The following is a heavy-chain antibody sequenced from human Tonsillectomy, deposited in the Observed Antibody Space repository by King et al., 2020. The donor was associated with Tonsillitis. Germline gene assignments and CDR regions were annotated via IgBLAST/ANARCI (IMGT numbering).Heavy chain of an antibody. Sequence: VQLVESGGGLIQPGGSLRLSCAASGFIVSSNYMSWVRQAPGKGLEWLSVIYSNGNTFYADSVKGRFTISRDDSPNTLYFQMNSLRVEDTAVYYCASGYCSGGSGWPYYYYAMDVWGQGTSVTVSS. J-gene: IGHJ6*02. CDR2: IYSNGNT. D-gene: IGHD2-15*01. CDR1: GFIVSSNY. V-gene: IGHV3-53*01. CDR3: ASGYCSGGSGWPYYYYAMDV.